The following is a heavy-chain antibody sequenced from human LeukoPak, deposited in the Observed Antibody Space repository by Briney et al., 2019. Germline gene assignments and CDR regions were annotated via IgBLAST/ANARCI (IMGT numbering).Heavy chain of an antibody. CDR2: IWYDGSNK. CDR3: ARDVDTAMDGIDY. V-gene: IGHV3-33*01. Sequence: PGRSLRPSCAASGFTFSSYGMHWVRQAPGKGLEWVAVIWYDGSNKYYADSVKGRFTISRDNSKNTLYLQMNSLRAEDTAVYYCARDVDTAMDGIDYWGQGTLVTVSS. CDR1: GFTFSSYG. J-gene: IGHJ4*02. D-gene: IGHD5-18*01.